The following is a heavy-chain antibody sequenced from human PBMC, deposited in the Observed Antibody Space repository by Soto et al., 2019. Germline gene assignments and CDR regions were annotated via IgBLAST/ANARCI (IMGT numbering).Heavy chain of an antibody. J-gene: IGHJ1*01. CDR3: ARGVSVAGSYFQY. V-gene: IGHV3-30-3*01. CDR2: ISYDGSNK. Sequence: QVQLVESGGGVVQPGRSLRLSCAASGFTFSSYAIHWVRQAPGKGLEWVAVISYDGSNKYYADSVKGRFTISRDNSKNTLYLQMNSLRAGDTAVYYCARGVSVAGSYFQYWGQGILVTVSS. CDR1: GFTFSSYA. D-gene: IGHD6-19*01.